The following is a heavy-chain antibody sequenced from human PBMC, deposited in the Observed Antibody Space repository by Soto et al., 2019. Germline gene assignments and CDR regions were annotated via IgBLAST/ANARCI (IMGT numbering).Heavy chain of an antibody. D-gene: IGHD6-6*01. CDR3: TTVAGGEAARVTFDY. Sequence: EVQLVESGGGLVKPGGSLRLSCAASGFTFSNAWMSWVRQAPGKGLEWVGRIKSKTDGGTTDYAAPVKGRFTISRDDSKNTLYLQMNSLKTEDTAVYYCTTVAGGEAARVTFDYWGQGTLVTVSS. J-gene: IGHJ4*02. V-gene: IGHV3-15*01. CDR1: GFTFSNAW. CDR2: IKSKTDGGTT.